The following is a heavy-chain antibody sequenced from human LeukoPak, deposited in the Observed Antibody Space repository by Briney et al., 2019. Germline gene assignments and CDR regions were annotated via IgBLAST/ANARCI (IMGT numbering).Heavy chain of an antibody. J-gene: IGHJ4*02. Sequence: SETLSLTCTVSGGSISSYYWSWIRQPPGQGLEWSGYIYYIGSPDYNPSLKSRVTISIDTSKNQFSLNLSSVTAADTAVYYCARGPVGYSSSWYNFDYWGQGTLVTVSS. CDR2: IYYIGSP. V-gene: IGHV4-59*01. D-gene: IGHD6-13*01. CDR1: GGSISSYY. CDR3: ARGPVGYSSSWYNFDY.